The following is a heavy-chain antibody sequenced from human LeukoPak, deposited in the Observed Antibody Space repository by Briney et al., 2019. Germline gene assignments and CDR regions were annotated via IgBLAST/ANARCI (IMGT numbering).Heavy chain of an antibody. D-gene: IGHD3-16*02. CDR2: LSGSGGST. Sequence: GGSLRLSCATSGFTFSSYAMSWVRQTPGKGLEWVSALSGSGGSTYYADSVKGRFTISRDNPKNTLYLHMNSLRAEDTAVYYCAKDPYDYVWGSYRYPTDYWGQGTLVTVSS. CDR1: GFTFSSYA. CDR3: AKDPYDYVWGSYRYPTDY. V-gene: IGHV3-23*01. J-gene: IGHJ4*02.